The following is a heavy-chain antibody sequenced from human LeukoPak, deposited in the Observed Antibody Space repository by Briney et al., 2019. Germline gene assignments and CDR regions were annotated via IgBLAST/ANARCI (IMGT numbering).Heavy chain of an antibody. CDR3: ASQNYYYGMDV. Sequence: GSLRLSCAASGFTFSSYAMHWVRQAPGKGLEWVAVISYDGSNKYYADSVKGRFTISRDNSKNTLYLQMNSLRAEDTAVYYCASQNYYYGMDVWGQGTTVTVSS. CDR1: GFTFSSYA. J-gene: IGHJ6*02. CDR2: ISYDGSNK. V-gene: IGHV3-30-3*01.